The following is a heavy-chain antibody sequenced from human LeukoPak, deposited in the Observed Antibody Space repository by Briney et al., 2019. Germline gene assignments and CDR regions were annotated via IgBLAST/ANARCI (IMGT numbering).Heavy chain of an antibody. D-gene: IGHD3-9*01. CDR1: GGSFSGYY. CDR2: INHSGST. J-gene: IGHJ4*02. Sequence: SETLSLTCAVYGGSFSGYYWSWIRQPPGKGLEWIGEINHSGSTNYNPSLKSRVTISVDTSKNQFSLKLSSVPAADTAVYYCARGRDYDILTGYLYYFDYWGQGTLVTVSS. V-gene: IGHV4-34*01. CDR3: ARGRDYDILTGYLYYFDY.